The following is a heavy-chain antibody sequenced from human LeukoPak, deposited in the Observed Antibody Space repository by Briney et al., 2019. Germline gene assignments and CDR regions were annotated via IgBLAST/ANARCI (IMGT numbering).Heavy chain of an antibody. J-gene: IGHJ4*02. CDR2: IYYSGST. CDR3: ARLGDSSGYYYGEFDY. V-gene: IGHV4-39*01. Sequence: PSETLSLTCTVSGGSISSSSYYWGWIRQPPGKGLEWIGSIYYSGSTYYNPSLKSRVTISVDTSKNQFSLKLSSVTAADTAVYYCARLGDSSGYYYGEFDYWGQGTLVTVSS. CDR1: GGSISSSSYY. D-gene: IGHD3-22*01.